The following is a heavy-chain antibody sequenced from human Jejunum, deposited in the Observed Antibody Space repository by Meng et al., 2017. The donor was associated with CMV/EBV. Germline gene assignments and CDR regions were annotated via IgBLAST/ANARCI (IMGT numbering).Heavy chain of an antibody. V-gene: IGHV4-39*07. CDR2: IFYSGTT. D-gene: IGHD3-9*01. Sequence: YYGVWIRQPVGEGLQWIASIFYSGTTSYHPSLERRTTISVDTSKRQVSLRLNSVTAADTAMYYCARSRESYFDSSGYHYDYGLDVWGRGTTVTVSS. CDR3: ARSRESYFDSSGYHYDYGLDV. J-gene: IGHJ6*02. CDR1: YY.